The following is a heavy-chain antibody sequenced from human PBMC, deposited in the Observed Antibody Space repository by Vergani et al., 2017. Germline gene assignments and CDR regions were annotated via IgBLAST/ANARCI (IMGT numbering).Heavy chain of an antibody. J-gene: IGHJ3*02. V-gene: IGHV4-38-2*02. Sequence: QVQLQESGPGLVKPSETLSLTCSVSGYSISRGYYWGWIRQPPGKGLEWIATVFHSGSAYYNPSLRRRVTISVETSTNQFSLRRTTLTSADTAVYYCARQFWVSQGVGAFETWGRGTEVSVSS. CDR2: VFHSGSA. CDR3: ARQFWVSQGVGAFET. CDR1: GYSISRGYY. D-gene: IGHD3-16*01.